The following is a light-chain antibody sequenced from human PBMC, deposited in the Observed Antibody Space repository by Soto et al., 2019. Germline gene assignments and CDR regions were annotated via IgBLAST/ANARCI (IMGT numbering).Light chain of an antibody. V-gene: IGLV2-8*01. Sequence: HSALTQPPSASGSPGQSVTISCTGTSSDVGGYNYVSWYQQHPGKAPKLIIYEVTKRPSGVPYRFSGSKSGNTASLTVSGLQTEDEADYYCSSYADSNHYVFGSGTKVT. CDR3: SSYADSNHYV. CDR2: EVT. CDR1: SSDVGGYNY. J-gene: IGLJ1*01.